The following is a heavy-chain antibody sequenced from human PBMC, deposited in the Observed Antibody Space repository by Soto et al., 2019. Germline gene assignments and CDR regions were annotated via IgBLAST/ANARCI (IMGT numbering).Heavy chain of an antibody. J-gene: IGHJ4*02. Sequence: QVQLVQSGAEVQKPGSSVKVSCKASGGTFSSYAISWVRQAPGQGLEWMGGITPIFGTANYAQKFQGRVTITADEYTSTAYMELSSLRSEDTAVYYCAKRHVDAAMVTGYFDYWGQGTLVTVSS. CDR3: AKRHVDAAMVTGYFDY. CDR2: ITPIFGTA. D-gene: IGHD5-18*01. CDR1: GGTFSSYA. V-gene: IGHV1-69*01.